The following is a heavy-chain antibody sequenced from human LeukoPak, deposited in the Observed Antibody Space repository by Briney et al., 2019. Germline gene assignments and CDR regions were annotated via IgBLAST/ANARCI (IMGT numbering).Heavy chain of an antibody. V-gene: IGHV4-34*01. CDR2: INHSGST. CDR3: ARGPLRGYSYGRSPYYYFDY. CDR1: GGSFSGYY. J-gene: IGHJ4*02. Sequence: SETLSLTCAVYGGSFSGYYWSWIRQPPGKGLEWIGEINHSGSTNYNPSLKSRVTISVDTSKNQFSLKPSSVTAADTAVYYCARGPLRGYSYGRSPYYYFDYWGQGTLVTVSS. D-gene: IGHD5-18*01.